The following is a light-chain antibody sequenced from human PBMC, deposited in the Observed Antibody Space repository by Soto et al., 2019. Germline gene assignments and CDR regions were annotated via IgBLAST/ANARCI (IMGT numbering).Light chain of an antibody. CDR3: QQYNNWPLT. CDR2: GAS. Sequence: EIVMTQSPATLSVSPGERATLSCRASQSVGSNLAWYQQKPGQAPRLLIYGASTRATGIPARFSGSGSGTEFTLTISSLQSEDFEVYYCQQYNNWPLTFGGGTKVDIK. J-gene: IGKJ4*01. CDR1: QSVGSN. V-gene: IGKV3D-15*01.